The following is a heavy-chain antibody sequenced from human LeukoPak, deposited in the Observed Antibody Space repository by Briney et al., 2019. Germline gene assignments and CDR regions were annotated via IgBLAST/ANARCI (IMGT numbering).Heavy chain of an antibody. CDR3: ATRRGGWFDP. CDR2: INHSGST. J-gene: IGHJ5*02. D-gene: IGHD3-10*01. Sequence: PSETLSLPCAVYGGSFSGYYWSWIRQPPGKGLEWIGEINHSGSTNYNPSLKSRVTISVDTSKNQFSLKLSSVTAADTAVYYCATRRGGWFDPWGQGTLVTVSS. CDR1: GGSFSGYY. V-gene: IGHV4-34*01.